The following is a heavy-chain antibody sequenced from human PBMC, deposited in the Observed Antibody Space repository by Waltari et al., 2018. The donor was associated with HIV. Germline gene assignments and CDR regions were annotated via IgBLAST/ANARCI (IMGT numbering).Heavy chain of an antibody. Sequence: QVQLVQSGAEVKKPGASVKVSCKASGYTFTSYAMHWVRQAPGQRLEWMGWINAGNGNTKYSQKFQGRVTITRDTSASTAYMELSSLRSEDTAVYYCAREMAVWDGHYYYGMDVWGQGTTVTVSS. D-gene: IGHD1-26*01. J-gene: IGHJ6*02. CDR3: AREMAVWDGHYYYGMDV. V-gene: IGHV1-3*01. CDR1: GYTFTSYA. CDR2: INAGNGNT.